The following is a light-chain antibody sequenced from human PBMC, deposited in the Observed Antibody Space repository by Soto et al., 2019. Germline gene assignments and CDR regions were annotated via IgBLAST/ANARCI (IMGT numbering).Light chain of an antibody. J-gene: IGKJ2*01. CDR2: GSS. V-gene: IGKV3-20*01. CDR3: QQYGSTPPYT. CDR1: QSIINNY. Sequence: EVVLTQSPGTLSLSPGERATLSCRASQSIINNYLAWYQQKPGQAPRLLIYGSSDRAPGIPGRFSCSGSGTDFTLILSRPEPEDFAVYYCQQYGSTPPYTFGQGTKVEI.